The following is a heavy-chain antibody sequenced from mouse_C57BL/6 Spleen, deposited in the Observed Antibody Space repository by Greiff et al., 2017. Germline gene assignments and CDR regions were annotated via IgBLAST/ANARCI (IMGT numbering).Heavy chain of an antibody. CDR2: IDPETGGT. Sequence: VQLQQSGAELVRPGASVTLSCKASGYTFTDYEMHWVKQTPVHGLEWIGAIDPETGGTAYNQKFKGKAILTADKSSSSAYMELRSLTSEDSAVYYCTRRKRPFDYWGQGTTLTVSS. CDR3: TRRKRPFDY. CDR1: GYTFTDYE. J-gene: IGHJ2*01. D-gene: IGHD1-2*01. V-gene: IGHV1-15*01.